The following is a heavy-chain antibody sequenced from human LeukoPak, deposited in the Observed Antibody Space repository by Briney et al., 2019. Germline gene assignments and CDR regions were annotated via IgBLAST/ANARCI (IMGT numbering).Heavy chain of an antibody. CDR1: GFTFSSYS. D-gene: IGHD3-22*01. CDR3: ARNTYYYDSSGSPTSGAFDI. Sequence: GSLRLSCAASGFTFSSYSMNWVRQAPGKGLEWVSSISSSSSYIYYADSVKGRFTISRDNAKNSLYLQMNSLRAEDTAVYYCARNTYYYDSSGSPTSGAFDIWGQGTMVTVSS. CDR2: ISSSSSYI. J-gene: IGHJ3*02. V-gene: IGHV3-21*01.